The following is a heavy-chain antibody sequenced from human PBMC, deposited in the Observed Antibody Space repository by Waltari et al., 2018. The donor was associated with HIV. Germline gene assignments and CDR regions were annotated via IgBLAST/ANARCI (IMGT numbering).Heavy chain of an antibody. J-gene: IGHJ4*02. V-gene: IGHV3-21*01. CDR2: ISSSSTFK. CDR3: ARDRQGTVTKDFDY. CDR1: GFTVSRYS. Sequence: EVQLVESGGGLVKPEGSLRLSCAASGFTVSRYSMNWVRQAPGKGLEWVPSISSSSTFKYYADSVKGRFTISRDNAKNSLYLQMNSLRAEDTAVYYCARDRQGTVTKDFDYWGQGTLVTVSS. D-gene: IGHD4-17*01.